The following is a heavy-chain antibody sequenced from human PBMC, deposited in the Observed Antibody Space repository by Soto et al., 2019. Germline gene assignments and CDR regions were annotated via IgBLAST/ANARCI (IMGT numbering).Heavy chain of an antibody. CDR2: INSRGDNT. CDR1: GFTFINHV. Sequence: EVQLLESGGGLVQPGGSLRLSCAASGFTFINHVMSWVRQAPGKGPEWVSSINSRGDNTYYAGSVRGRFTISRDNSKSTLYLQMNSLRAEDTAVYYCGNGLENDYNYEYWGQGTLVTVSS. D-gene: IGHD3-16*01. CDR3: GNGLENDYNYEY. J-gene: IGHJ4*02. V-gene: IGHV3-23*01.